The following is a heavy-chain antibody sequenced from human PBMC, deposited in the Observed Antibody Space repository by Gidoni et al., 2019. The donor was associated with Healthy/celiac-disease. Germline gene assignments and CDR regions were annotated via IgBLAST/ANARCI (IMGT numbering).Heavy chain of an antibody. V-gene: IGHV5-10-1*03. D-gene: IGHD2-15*01. J-gene: IGHJ5*02. CDR2: IDPSDAYT. CDR1: GYSFISYW. Sequence: EVQLVQSGAEVKKPGESLRFSCKGSGYSFISYWISWVRQMPGKGLEWMGRIDPSDAYTNYSPSFQGHVTISADKSISTAYLQWSSLKASDTAMYYCARSRVVVAATIWFDPWGQGTLVTVSS. CDR3: ARSRVVVAATIWFDP.